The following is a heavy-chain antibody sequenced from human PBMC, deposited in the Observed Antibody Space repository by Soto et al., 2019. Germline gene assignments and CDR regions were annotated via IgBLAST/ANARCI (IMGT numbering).Heavy chain of an antibody. J-gene: IGHJ4*02. CDR1: GGTFSSYA. V-gene: IGHV1-69*06. CDR2: IIPIFGTA. Sequence: QVQLVQSGAEVKKPGSSVKVSCKASGGTFSSYAISWVRQAPGQGLEWMGGIIPIFGTANYAQKFQGRVTITPAIYTSTAYMGRRTVRSGDTAVYFWGRGGGVGATTGWDWGQGTLVTVSS. D-gene: IGHD1-26*01. CDR3: GRGGGVGATTGWD.